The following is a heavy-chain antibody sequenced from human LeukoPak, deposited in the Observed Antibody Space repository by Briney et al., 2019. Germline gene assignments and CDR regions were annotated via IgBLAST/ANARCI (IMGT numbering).Heavy chain of an antibody. Sequence: GGSLRLSCTASGFTFGDYAMSWFRQAPGKGLEWVGFIRSKAYGGTTEYAASVKGRFTISRDDSKSIAYLQMNSLKTEDTAVYYCTRESSSWYYYYYGMDVWGQGTTVTVSS. J-gene: IGHJ6*02. V-gene: IGHV3-49*03. CDR3: TRESSSWYYYYYGMDV. D-gene: IGHD6-13*01. CDR2: IRSKAYGGTT. CDR1: GFTFGDYA.